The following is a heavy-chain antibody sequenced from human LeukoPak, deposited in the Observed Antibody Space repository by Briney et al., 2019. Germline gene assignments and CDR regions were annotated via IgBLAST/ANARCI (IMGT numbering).Heavy chain of an antibody. J-gene: IGHJ5*02. Sequence: SETLSLTCTVSGVSISSYYWTWIRQPAGKGLEWIGRINTSGSSNYNPSLRSRVTMSVDTSKNQFSLKMTSATAADTAVYFCARDPLRSSFDPWGQGILVTVSS. CDR1: GVSISSYY. CDR2: INTSGSS. CDR3: ARDPLRSSFDP. D-gene: IGHD6-13*01. V-gene: IGHV4-4*07.